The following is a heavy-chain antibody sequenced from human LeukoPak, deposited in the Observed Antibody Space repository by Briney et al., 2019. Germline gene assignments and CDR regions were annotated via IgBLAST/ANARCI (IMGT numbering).Heavy chain of an antibody. J-gene: IGHJ4*02. CDR1: GYTFTGYY. V-gene: IGHV1-8*02. CDR2: MNPNSGNT. D-gene: IGHD4-17*01. CDR3: AVGEYGDYDY. Sequence: ASVKVSCKASGYTFTGYYMHWVRQAPGQGLEWMGWMNPNSGNTGYAQKFQGRVTMTRNTSISTAYMELSSLRSEDTAVYYCAVGEYGDYDYWGQGTLVTVS.